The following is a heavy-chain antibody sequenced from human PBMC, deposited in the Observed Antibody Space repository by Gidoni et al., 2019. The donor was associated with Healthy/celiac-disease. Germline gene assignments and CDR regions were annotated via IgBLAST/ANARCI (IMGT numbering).Heavy chain of an antibody. D-gene: IGHD2-21*02. CDR2: IWYDGSNK. CDR1: GLTFSSYG. V-gene: IGHV3-33*01. CDR3: ARESRGGNSGSYYYYYMDV. J-gene: IGHJ6*03. Sequence: ESTGGVVQPGRSLRLSCAASGLTFSSYGMHWVRQAPGTGLEWVAVIWYDGSNKYYADAVKGRFTIPRDNSKNTLYLQMNSLRAEDTAVYYCARESRGGNSGSYYYYYMDVWGKGTTVTVSS.